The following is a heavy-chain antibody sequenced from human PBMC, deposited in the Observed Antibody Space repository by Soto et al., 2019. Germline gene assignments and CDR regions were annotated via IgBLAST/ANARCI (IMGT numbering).Heavy chain of an antibody. CDR1: GYTFTSYY. J-gene: IGHJ5*02. CDR3: ARDLNILTGYYRHWFDP. CDR2: INPSGGST. Sequence: ASVKVSCKASGYTFTSYYMHWVRQAPGQGLEWMGIINPSGGSTSYAQKFQGRVTMTTDTSTSTAYMELRSLRSDDTAVYYCARDLNILTGYYRHWFDPWGQGTLVTVSS. D-gene: IGHD3-9*01. V-gene: IGHV1-46*01.